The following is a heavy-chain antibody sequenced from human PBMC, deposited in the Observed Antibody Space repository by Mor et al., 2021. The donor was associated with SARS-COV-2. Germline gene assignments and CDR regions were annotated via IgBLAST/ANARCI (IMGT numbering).Heavy chain of an antibody. CDR3: ARRVTAIERRWFDP. CDR2: GST. V-gene: IGHV4-39*01. Sequence: GSTYYNPSLKSRVTISVDTSKNQFSLKLSSVTAADTAVYYCARRVTAIERRWFDPWGQGTLVTVSS. J-gene: IGHJ5*02. D-gene: IGHD2-21*02.